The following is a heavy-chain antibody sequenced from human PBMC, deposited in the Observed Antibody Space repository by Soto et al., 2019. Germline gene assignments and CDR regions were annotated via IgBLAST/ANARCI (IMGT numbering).Heavy chain of an antibody. D-gene: IGHD3-22*01. CDR1: GGSISSGDYY. J-gene: IGHJ4*02. V-gene: IGHV4-30-4*01. Sequence: SETLSLTCAVSGGSISSGDYYWSWIRQPPGKGLEWIGYIYYSGSTYYNPSLKSRVTISVDTSKNQFSLKLSSVTAADTAVYYCARVAGYDSSGELDYWGQGTLVTVSS. CDR3: ARVAGYDSSGELDY. CDR2: IYYSGST.